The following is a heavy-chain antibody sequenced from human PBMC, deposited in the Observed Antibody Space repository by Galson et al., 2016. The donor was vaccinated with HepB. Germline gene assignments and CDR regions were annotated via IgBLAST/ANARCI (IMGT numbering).Heavy chain of an antibody. J-gene: IGHJ6*02. CDR1: SDPVTSGIYY. V-gene: IGHV4-61*01. CDR2: IHDSGNT. CDR3: ARDEGFYNGMDV. Sequence: EPLSLTCTVSSDPVTSGIYYWSWVRQSPGKGLDWIGYIHDSGNTNYNPSIKSRVTISRDTSKNQFFLELTSVTAADTAVYYCARDEGFYNGMDVWGQGTTVTVAS. D-gene: IGHD2-2*02.